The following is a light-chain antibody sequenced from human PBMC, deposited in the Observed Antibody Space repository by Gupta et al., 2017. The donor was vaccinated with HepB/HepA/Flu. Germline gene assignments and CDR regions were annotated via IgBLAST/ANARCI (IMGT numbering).Light chain of an antibody. CDR1: SSDVGNYNL. Sequence: SALTQPASVPGSPGQATTISGTVTSSDVGNYNLVSWYQQHPGKAPKLLIYEGTKRPSGGSDRFSGSKSDNTASLTISGLQAEDEADYYCCSYAGTSTVIFGEGTKLTVL. CDR2: EGT. CDR3: CSYAGTSTVI. J-gene: IGLJ2*01. V-gene: IGLV2-23*01.